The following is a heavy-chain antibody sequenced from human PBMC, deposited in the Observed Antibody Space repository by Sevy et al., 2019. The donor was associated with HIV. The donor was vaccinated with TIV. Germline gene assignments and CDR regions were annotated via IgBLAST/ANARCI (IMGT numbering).Heavy chain of an antibody. CDR2: INQDGSEK. Sequence: GGSLRLSCAASGFTFKSYWMTWVRQAPGKGLEWVANINQDGSEKYYSDSLKGRFSISRDNSKNSVNLQINTQRAEDTAVYYCAREGSAYDTYYYHYAMDVWGQGTTVTVSS. CDR1: GFTFKSYW. D-gene: IGHD5-12*01. J-gene: IGHJ6*02. V-gene: IGHV3-7*01. CDR3: AREGSAYDTYYYHYAMDV.